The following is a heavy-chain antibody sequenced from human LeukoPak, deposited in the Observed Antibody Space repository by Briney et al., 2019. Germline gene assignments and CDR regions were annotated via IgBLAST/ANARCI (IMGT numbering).Heavy chain of an antibody. D-gene: IGHD3-22*01. V-gene: IGHV3-23*01. CDR1: GITFSSYA. CDR2: SSVSGSST. Sequence: GESLRLSCAASGITFSSYAMGWVRQAPGKGLEWVSASSVSGSSTDYADPVKGLFTISRDNSKSTLYLQMNSLRAEDTAVYYCAARYYYDSRGSHSPYWGQGTLVTVSS. J-gene: IGHJ4*02. CDR3: AARYYYDSRGSHSPY.